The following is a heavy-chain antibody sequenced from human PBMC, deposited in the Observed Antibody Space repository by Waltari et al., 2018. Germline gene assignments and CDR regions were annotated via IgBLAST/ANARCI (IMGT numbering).Heavy chain of an antibody. V-gene: IGHV5-51*01. D-gene: IGHD1-26*01. CDR3: ARHKRGIVEGINY. Sequence: EVQLVQSGAEMKKPGESLNISCEATGYRFTSYWIAWVRQLPGKGLAWMAIINPHDSETRYSPSFRGRVTISVDKSIRTAYLHWTTLRASDSGIYYCARHKRGIVEGINYWGQGTLVAVSS. CDR1: GYRFTSYW. J-gene: IGHJ4*02. CDR2: INPHDSET.